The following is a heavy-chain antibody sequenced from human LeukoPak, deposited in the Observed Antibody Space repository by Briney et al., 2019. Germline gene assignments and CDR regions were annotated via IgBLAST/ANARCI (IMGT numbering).Heavy chain of an antibody. CDR2: MNPNSGNT. J-gene: IGHJ3*02. CDR3: ARARGYSGRYAFAI. Sequence: ASVKVSCKASGYTFTSYDINWVRQPTGQGLEWMGRMNPNSGNTDYTQKLQGRVTMTSNTSISTAYMELSSLTSEDTAVYYCARARGYSGRYAFAIWGQGTMVTVSS. D-gene: IGHD5-12*01. CDR1: GYTFTSYD. V-gene: IGHV1-8*01.